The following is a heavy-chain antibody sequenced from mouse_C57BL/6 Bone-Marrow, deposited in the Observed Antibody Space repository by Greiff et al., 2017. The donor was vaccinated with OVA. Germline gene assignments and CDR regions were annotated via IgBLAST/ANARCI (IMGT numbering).Heavy chain of an antibody. CDR1: GYAFSSSW. J-gene: IGHJ2*01. D-gene: IGHD2-5*01. V-gene: IGHV1-82*01. CDR2: IYPGDGDT. CDR3: AIYYSNPLYYFDY. Sequence: QVQLQQSGPELVKPGASVKISCKASGYAFSSSWMNWVKQRPGKGLEWIGRIYPGDGDTNYNGKFKGKATLTADKSSSTAYMQLSSLTSEDSAVYFCAIYYSNPLYYFDYWGQGTTLTVSS.